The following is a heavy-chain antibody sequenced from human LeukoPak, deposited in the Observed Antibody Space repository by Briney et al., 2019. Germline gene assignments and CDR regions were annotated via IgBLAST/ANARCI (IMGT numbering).Heavy chain of an antibody. CDR1: GYTFTGYY. CDR2: INPNSGGT. CDR3: ARGPQLYRDLHYGMDV. V-gene: IGHV1-2*02. D-gene: IGHD1-1*01. Sequence: VASVKVSCKASGYTFTGYYMHWVRQAPGQGLEWMGWINPNSGGTSYAQKFQGRVTMTRDTSISTAYMELSRLRSDDTAVYYCARGPQLYRDLHYGMDVWGQGTTVTVSS. J-gene: IGHJ6*02.